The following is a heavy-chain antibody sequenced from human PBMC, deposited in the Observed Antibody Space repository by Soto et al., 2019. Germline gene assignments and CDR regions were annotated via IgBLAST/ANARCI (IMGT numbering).Heavy chain of an antibody. V-gene: IGHV1-46*01. CDR3: AREYIVVAQNAFDI. CDR1: GYTFTSYY. J-gene: IGHJ3*02. Sequence: AEVNVCCKSTGYTFTSYYMHWVRQAPGQGLEWMGIINPSGGSTSYAQKFQGRVTMTRGTSTSTVYMELSSLRSEDTAVYYCAREYIVVAQNAFDIWGQGTMVT. CDR2: INPSGGST. D-gene: IGHD2-21*01.